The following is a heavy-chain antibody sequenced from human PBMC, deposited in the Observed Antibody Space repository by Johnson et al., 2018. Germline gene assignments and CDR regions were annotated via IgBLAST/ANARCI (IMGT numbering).Heavy chain of an antibody. Sequence: QVQLVESGGGVVQPGRSLRLCCAASGFTFSSHVMYWVRQAPGKGLEWVAVISVDGNNKYYMEAVKGRFTVSRDNTKNTLYLQMDSLRDEDTAVYYCVRRNGNYAFDFWGQGTLVTVSS. J-gene: IGHJ4*02. CDR1: GFTFSSHV. CDR2: ISVDGNNK. D-gene: IGHD1-7*01. CDR3: VRRNGNYAFDF. V-gene: IGHV3-30-3*01.